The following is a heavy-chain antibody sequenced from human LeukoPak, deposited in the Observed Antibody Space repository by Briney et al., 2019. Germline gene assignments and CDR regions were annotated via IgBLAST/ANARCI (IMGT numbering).Heavy chain of an antibody. J-gene: IGHJ4*02. CDR2: IWSDGSNR. CDR3: AKDIQRGFDYTNSLAG. CDR1: GFMFTHHG. D-gene: IGHD4-11*01. Sequence: GESLKISCAASGFMFTHHGMHWVRQAPGKGLEWVAVIWSDGSNRFYSDSVKGRFAISRDDSNDMVYLQMNGLRADDTAVYYCAKDIQRGFDYTNSLAGWGEGTLVIVSS. V-gene: IGHV3-33*06.